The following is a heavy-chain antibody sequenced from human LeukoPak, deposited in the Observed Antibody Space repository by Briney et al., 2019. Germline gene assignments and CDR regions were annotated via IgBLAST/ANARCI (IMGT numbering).Heavy chain of an antibody. CDR3: ARRVVRGVRGYYYGMDV. CDR2: IYYSGST. Sequence: SETLSLTCTVSGGSISSYYWSWIRQPPGKGLEWIGYIYYSGSTNYNPSLKSRVTISVDTSKNQFSLKLSSVAAADTAVYYCARRVVRGVRGYYYGMDVWGQGTTVTVSS. J-gene: IGHJ6*02. D-gene: IGHD3-10*01. CDR1: GGSISSYY. V-gene: IGHV4-59*08.